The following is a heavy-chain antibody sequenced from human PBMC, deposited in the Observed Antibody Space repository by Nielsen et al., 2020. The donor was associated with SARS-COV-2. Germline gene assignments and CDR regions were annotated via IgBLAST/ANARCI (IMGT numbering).Heavy chain of an antibody. Sequence: GESLKISCAASDFSVRSYYMNWVRQAPGKGLEWVSTIYTGGVYYADSVRGRFITSRDFSRTTLYLQMSSLRAEDTAVYFCARGSDRTNHFDYWGQGTLVTVSS. CDR3: ARGSDRTNHFDY. D-gene: IGHD1-14*01. V-gene: IGHV3-53*01. J-gene: IGHJ4*02. CDR2: IYTGGV. CDR1: DFSVRSYY.